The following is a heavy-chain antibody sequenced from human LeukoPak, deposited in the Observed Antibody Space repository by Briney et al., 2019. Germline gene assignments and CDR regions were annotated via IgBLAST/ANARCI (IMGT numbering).Heavy chain of an antibody. CDR3: ARVRPWDLRAFDI. CDR2: INPNSGGT. D-gene: IGHD1-26*01. Sequence: ASVKVSCKASGYTFTGYYMHWVRQAPGQGLEWMGWINPNSGGTNYAQKFQGRVTMTRDTSISTAYMELSRLRSDDTAVYYCARVRPWDLRAFDIWGQGTMVTVSS. V-gene: IGHV1-2*02. CDR1: GYTFTGYY. J-gene: IGHJ3*02.